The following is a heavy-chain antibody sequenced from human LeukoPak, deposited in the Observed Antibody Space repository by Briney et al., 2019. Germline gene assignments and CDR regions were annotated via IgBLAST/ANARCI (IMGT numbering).Heavy chain of an antibody. V-gene: IGHV4-39*01. CDR3: ARQWASVDNWFDP. CDR2: IYYSGST. Sequence: SETLSLTCTVSGGSISSSSYYWGWIRQPPGKGLEWIGSIYYSGSTYYNPSLKSRVTISVDTSKNQFSLKLSSVTAADTAAYYCARQWASVDNWFDPWGQGTLVTVSS. J-gene: IGHJ5*02. D-gene: IGHD5/OR15-5a*01. CDR1: GGSISSSSYY.